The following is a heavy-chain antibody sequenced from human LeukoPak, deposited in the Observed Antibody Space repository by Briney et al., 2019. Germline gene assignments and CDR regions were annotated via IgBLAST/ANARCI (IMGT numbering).Heavy chain of an antibody. CDR3: ARESEPFYPFGY. CDR2: ISLRGRT. J-gene: IGHJ4*02. V-gene: IGHV4-4*02. Sequence: PSESLSLTCGASGGSITSTNWWSWVRQPPGEGLEWIAVISLRGRTNYNQSLNSRVTMSLDDSKNQLSLNLTSVTAADTAIYYCARESEPFYPFGYWGQGTLVTVPS. D-gene: IGHD2/OR15-2a*01. CDR1: GGSITSTNW.